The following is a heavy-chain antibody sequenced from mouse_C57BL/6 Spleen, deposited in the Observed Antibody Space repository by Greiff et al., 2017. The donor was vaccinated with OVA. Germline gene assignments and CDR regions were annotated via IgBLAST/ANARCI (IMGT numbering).Heavy chain of an antibody. J-gene: IGHJ4*01. Sequence: EVNVVESGGGLVKPGGSLKLSCAASGFTFSSYAMSWVRQTPEKRLEWVATISDGGSYTYYPDNVKGRFTISRDNAKNNLYLQMSHLKSEDTAMYYCARDSHYYGSSYDYYAMDYWGQGTSVTVSS. CDR3: ARDSHYYGSSYDYYAMDY. CDR1: GFTFSSYA. V-gene: IGHV5-4*01. D-gene: IGHD1-1*01. CDR2: ISDGGSYT.